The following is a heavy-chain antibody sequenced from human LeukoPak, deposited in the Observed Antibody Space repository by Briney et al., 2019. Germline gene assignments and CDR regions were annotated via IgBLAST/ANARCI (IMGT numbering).Heavy chain of an antibody. J-gene: IGHJ3*02. CDR2: MYSSGSS. CDR3: ARVLCVSNGICYAFDI. CDR1: GTFISPYH. Sequence: SETLSLTCTVSGTFISPYHWSWFRQSAGKGLEWIGLMYSSGSSNYSPSLRSRLTISPDNPKNQFSLRLSSVTAADTAVYYCARVLCVSNGICYAFDIWGQGTTVIVSS. D-gene: IGHD2-8*01. V-gene: IGHV4-4*07.